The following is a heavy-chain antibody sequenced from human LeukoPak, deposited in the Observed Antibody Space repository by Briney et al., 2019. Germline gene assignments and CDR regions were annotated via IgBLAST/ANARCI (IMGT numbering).Heavy chain of an antibody. CDR3: ARIVAV. Sequence: TLSLTRAFPGWSLRQWGLSRGWIRQAPGKGLEWIGYIYHSGSTYYNPSLKSRVTISVDRSKNQFSLKLSSVTAADTAVYYCARIVAVWGKGTTVTVSS. CDR2: IYHSGST. CDR1: GWSLRQWGLS. V-gene: IGHV4-30-2*01. J-gene: IGHJ6*04. D-gene: IGHD3-16*02.